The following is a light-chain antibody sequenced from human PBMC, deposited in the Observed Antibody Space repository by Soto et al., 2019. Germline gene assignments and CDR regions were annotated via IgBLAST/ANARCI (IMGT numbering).Light chain of an antibody. CDR2: EVS. CDR1: SSNVGAYHY. Sequence: HSALTPTPYASESPGPSVTLSCTVTSSNVGAYHYVSWYQQHPGKAPTLIIYEVSQRPSGVPDRFSGSKSGNTASLTVSGLQADDEADYYCSSYAGTNNYVFGTGTKVTVL. J-gene: IGLJ1*01. CDR3: SSYAGTNNYV. V-gene: IGLV2-8*01.